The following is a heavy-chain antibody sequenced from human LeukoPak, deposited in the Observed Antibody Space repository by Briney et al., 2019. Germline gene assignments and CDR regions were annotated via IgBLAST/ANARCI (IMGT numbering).Heavy chain of an antibody. J-gene: IGHJ4*02. D-gene: IGHD2-15*01. V-gene: IGHV3-23*01. CDR1: GFTFSSYA. CDR3: AKGFDIVVVVAATLDY. Sequence: GGSLRLSCAASGFTFSSYAMSWVRQAPGKGLEWVSAISGSGGSTYYADPVKGRFTISRDNSKNTLYLQMNSLRAEDTAVYYCAKGFDIVVVVAATLDYWGQGTLVTVSS. CDR2: ISGSGGST.